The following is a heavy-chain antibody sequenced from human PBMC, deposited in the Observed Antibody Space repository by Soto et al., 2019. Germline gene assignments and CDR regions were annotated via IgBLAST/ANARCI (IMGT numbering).Heavy chain of an antibody. Sequence: GGSLRLSCAASGFTFSSYSMNWVRQAPGKGPEWISYIGPSHNDIGYAASVKGRFTISRDNSKNTLYLQMNSLIAEDTAVYYCAIYCISTSCFLHAFDIWGQGTMVTVSS. D-gene: IGHD2-2*01. CDR2: IGPSHNDI. CDR1: GFTFSSYS. CDR3: AIYCISTSCFLHAFDI. V-gene: IGHV3-21*05. J-gene: IGHJ3*02.